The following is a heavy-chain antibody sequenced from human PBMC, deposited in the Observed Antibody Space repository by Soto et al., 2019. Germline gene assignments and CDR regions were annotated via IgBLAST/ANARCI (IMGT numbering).Heavy chain of an antibody. CDR1: GGTFSSDA. CDR2: IIPLFGTT. CDR3: ARDNSADSSGYLYYFDY. V-gene: IGHV1-69*06. D-gene: IGHD3-22*01. Sequence: QVQLVQSGAEMKKPGSSVKVSCKASGGTFSSDAISWVRQAPGQGLEWMGGIIPLFGTTNYAQKFQGRVTITADKTTSTANMELSSLRSEDTAVYHCARDNSADSSGYLYYFDYWGQGTLVTVSS. J-gene: IGHJ4*02.